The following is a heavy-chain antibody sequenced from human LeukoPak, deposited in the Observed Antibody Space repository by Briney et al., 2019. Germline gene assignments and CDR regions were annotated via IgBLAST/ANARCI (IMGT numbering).Heavy chain of an antibody. Sequence: SETLSLTCAVYGGSFSGYYWSWIRQPPGKGLEWIGEINHSGSTNYNPSLKSRVTISVDTSKNQFSLKLSSVTAADTAVYYCARVAANRYYFDYWGQGTLVTVSP. D-gene: IGHD6-25*01. CDR2: INHSGST. CDR3: ARVAANRYYFDY. J-gene: IGHJ4*02. V-gene: IGHV4-34*01. CDR1: GGSFSGYY.